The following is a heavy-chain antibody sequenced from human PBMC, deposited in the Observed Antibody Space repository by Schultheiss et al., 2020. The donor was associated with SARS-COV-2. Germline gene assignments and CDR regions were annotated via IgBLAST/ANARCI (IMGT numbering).Heavy chain of an antibody. CDR3: AKDPDSSGYYLFDY. CDR1: GFTFSSSW. D-gene: IGHD3-22*01. V-gene: IGHV3-23*01. J-gene: IGHJ4*02. CDR2: ISGSGSSQ. Sequence: GGSLRLSCAASGFTFSSSWMHWVRQAPGKGLEWVSGISGSGSSQFYADSVKGRFTVSRDNSRNILYLQMNSLRAEDTAVYYCAKDPDSSGYYLFDYWGQGTLVTVSS.